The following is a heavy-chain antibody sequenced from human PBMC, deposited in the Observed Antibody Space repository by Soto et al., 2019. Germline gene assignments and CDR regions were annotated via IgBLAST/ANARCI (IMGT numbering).Heavy chain of an antibody. V-gene: IGHV4-34*01. J-gene: IGHJ4*02. CDR1: GGSFSGYY. D-gene: IGHD4-17*01. Sequence: SETLSLTCAVYGGSFSGYYWSWIRQPPGKGLEWIGEINHSGSTNYNPSLKSRVTISVDTSKNQFSLKLSAVTAADTAVYYCARLTVGDYMFSFWGQGTLVTVSS. CDR2: INHSGST. CDR3: ARLTVGDYMFSF.